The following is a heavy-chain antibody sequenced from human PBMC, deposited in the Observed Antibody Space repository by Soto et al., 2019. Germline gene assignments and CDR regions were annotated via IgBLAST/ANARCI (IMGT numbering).Heavy chain of an antibody. D-gene: IGHD2-15*01. J-gene: IGHJ3*02. CDR3: ARLYSRAYDI. CDR2: VTAGGDNT. CDR1: GFTFSSYA. V-gene: IGHV3-23*01. Sequence: EVQLLESGGGLVQPGGSLRLSCAASGFTFSSYAMPWVRQTPGQGLRWVSTVTAGGDNTYHADSVKGRFTISRDTSKNTLYLQMNSLRVEDTAIYHCARLYSRAYDIWGQGTMVTVSS.